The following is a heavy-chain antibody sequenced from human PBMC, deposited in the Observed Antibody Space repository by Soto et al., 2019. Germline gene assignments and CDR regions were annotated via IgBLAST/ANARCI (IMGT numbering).Heavy chain of an antibody. CDR2: IFYTGST. J-gene: IGHJ1*01. V-gene: IGHV4-61*01. Sequence: SETLSLTCTVSGGSVNSGRYFWNWIRQPPGKGLEWIGHIFYTGSTNYNPSLESRVALSLDTSKNQFSLKLTSVTAADTAVYYCATEARSDYDIVGTYAEYLQYWGQGTLVTVSS. CDR3: ATEARSDYDIVGTYAEYLQY. CDR1: GGSVNSGRYF. D-gene: IGHD3-22*01.